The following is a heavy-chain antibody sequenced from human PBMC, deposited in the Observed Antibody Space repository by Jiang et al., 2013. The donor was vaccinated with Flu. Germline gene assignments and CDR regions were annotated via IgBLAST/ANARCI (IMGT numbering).Heavy chain of an antibody. V-gene: IGHV1-8*01. CDR2: MNPNSGNT. D-gene: IGHD6-13*01. Sequence: SGAEVKKPGASVKVSCKASGYTFTSYDINWVRQATGQGLEWMGWMNPNSGNTGYAQKFQGRVTMTRNTSISTAYMELSSLRSEDTAVYYCARPRGAAGRNYYYGMDVWGQGTTVTVSS. CDR3: ARPRGAAGRNYYYGMDV. CDR1: GYTFTSYD. J-gene: IGHJ6*02.